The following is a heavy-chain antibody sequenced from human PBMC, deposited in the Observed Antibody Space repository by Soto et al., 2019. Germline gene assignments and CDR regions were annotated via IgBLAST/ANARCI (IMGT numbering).Heavy chain of an antibody. Sequence: PGTLSVTCAVYGGSISGVYWTWIRQPPGKVLEWIGDINHSGSTNYSPSLESRVTISLDTSNNQFSLKLRSVTAADTAVYYCARGPGYSYGYSVYYYYYGMDVWGQGTTVT. CDR2: INHSGST. CDR3: ARGPGYSYGYSVYYYYYGMDV. D-gene: IGHD5-18*01. CDR1: GGSISGVY. V-gene: IGHV4-34*01. J-gene: IGHJ6*02.